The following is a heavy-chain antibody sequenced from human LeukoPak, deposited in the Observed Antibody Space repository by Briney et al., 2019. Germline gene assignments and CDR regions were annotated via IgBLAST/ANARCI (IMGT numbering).Heavy chain of an antibody. CDR1: GYTFTSYD. J-gene: IGHJ4*02. CDR2: LSAYNGNT. CDR3: ARDAPLYYDILTGYSISRSFFDY. D-gene: IGHD3-9*01. Sequence: ASVKVSCKASGYTFTSYDINWVRQAPGQGLEWMGWLSAYNGNTNYAQKLQGRVTMTTDTSTSTAYMELRSLRSDDTAVYYCARDAPLYYDILTGYSISRSFFDYWGQGTLVTVSS. V-gene: IGHV1-18*01.